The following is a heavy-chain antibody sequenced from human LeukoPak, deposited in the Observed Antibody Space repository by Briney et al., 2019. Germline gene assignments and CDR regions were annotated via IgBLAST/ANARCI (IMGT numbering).Heavy chain of an antibody. D-gene: IGHD3-10*01. CDR1: GFTFSSYG. V-gene: IGHV3-23*01. CDR2: ISGSGGFT. Sequence: PGGTLRLSCAASGFTFSSYGMSWVRQAPGKGPEWVSSISGSGGFTNYADSVKGRFTISRDNSKNTLYLQMNSLRAEDTAIFYCAKDTNYYDSGSHFEYWGQGTLVTVSS. J-gene: IGHJ4*02. CDR3: AKDTNYYDSGSHFEY.